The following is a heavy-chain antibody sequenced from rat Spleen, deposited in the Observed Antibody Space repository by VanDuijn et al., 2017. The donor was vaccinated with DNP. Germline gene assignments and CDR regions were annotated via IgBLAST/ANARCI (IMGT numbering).Heavy chain of an antibody. CDR2: ISSGGST. CDR3: TRGDA. CDR1: GFSLTSYG. Sequence: QVQLKESGPGLVQPSQTLSLTCTVSGFSLTSYGVSWVRQPPGKGLEWIAAISSGGSTYYNSALKSRLSISRDTSKSQVFVKMNSLQTEDTSIYFCTRGDAWGQGTSVTVSS. J-gene: IGHJ4*01. V-gene: IGHV2S12*01.